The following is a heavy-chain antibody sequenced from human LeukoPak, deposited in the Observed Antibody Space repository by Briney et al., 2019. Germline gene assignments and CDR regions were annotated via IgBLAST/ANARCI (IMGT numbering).Heavy chain of an antibody. CDR2: IKQDGSAK. Sequence: GGSLRLSCAASGFTFSIYWMSWVRQAPGKGLQWVANIKQDGSAKYYVDSVKGRFTISRDNAKTSLYLQVNSLRAEDTAVYYCARDTSSWYEGDTFDIWGQGTMVTVSS. V-gene: IGHV3-7*01. CDR1: GFTFSIYW. CDR3: ARDTSSWYEGDTFDI. J-gene: IGHJ3*02. D-gene: IGHD6-13*01.